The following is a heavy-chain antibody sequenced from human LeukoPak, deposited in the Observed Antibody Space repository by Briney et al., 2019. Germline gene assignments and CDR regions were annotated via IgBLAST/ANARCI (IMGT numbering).Heavy chain of an antibody. Sequence: GESLKISCKGSGYSFTSYWIGWVRQMPGKGLEWMGIIYPGDSDTRYSPSFQGQVTISADKSISTAYLQWSSLKASDTAVYYCARLFYMATISGWFDPWGQGTLVTVSS. CDR3: ARLFYMATISGWFDP. CDR2: IYPGDSDT. J-gene: IGHJ5*02. D-gene: IGHD5-12*01. CDR1: GYSFTSYW. V-gene: IGHV5-51*01.